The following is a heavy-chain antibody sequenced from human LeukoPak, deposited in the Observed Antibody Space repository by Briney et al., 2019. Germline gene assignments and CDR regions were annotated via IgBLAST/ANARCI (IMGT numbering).Heavy chain of an antibody. CDR1: GYSISSGYY. CDR2: IYHSGST. Sequence: SETLSLTCTVSGYSISSGYYWGWIRQPPGKGLEWIGSIYHSGSTYYNPSLKSRVTISVDTSKNQFSLKLSSVTAADTAVYYCAREWWYYDSSGYYEDYWGQGTLVTVSA. CDR3: AREWWYYDSSGYYEDY. J-gene: IGHJ4*02. V-gene: IGHV4-38-2*02. D-gene: IGHD3-22*01.